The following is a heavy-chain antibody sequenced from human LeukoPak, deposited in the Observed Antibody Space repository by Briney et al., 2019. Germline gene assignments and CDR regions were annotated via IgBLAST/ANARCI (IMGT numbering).Heavy chain of an antibody. Sequence: SETLSLTCTVSGGSISSGSYYWGWIRQPPGKGLEWIGSIYYSGSTYYNPSLKSRLTISVDTSKNQFSLNLSSVTAADTAVYYCARRIVGQPDAFDIWGQGTMVTVSS. D-gene: IGHD3-22*01. CDR3: ARRIVGQPDAFDI. J-gene: IGHJ3*02. CDR2: IYYSGST. V-gene: IGHV4-39*07. CDR1: GGSISSGSYY.